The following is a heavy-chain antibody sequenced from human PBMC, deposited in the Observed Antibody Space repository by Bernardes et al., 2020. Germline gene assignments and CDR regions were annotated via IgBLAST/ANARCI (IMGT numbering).Heavy chain of an antibody. D-gene: IGHD4-17*01. CDR3: AKGYLVYGDYFDY. V-gene: IGHV3-23*01. Sequence: GGSLRLSCAASGFTFRSSAMSWVRQAPGPGLAWVSAISGSGGSTYYADSVKGRFTISRDNSKNTLYLQMNSLRAEDTAVYYCAKGYLVYGDYFDYWGQGTLVTGSA. CDR1: GFTFRSSA. J-gene: IGHJ4*02. CDR2: ISGSGGST.